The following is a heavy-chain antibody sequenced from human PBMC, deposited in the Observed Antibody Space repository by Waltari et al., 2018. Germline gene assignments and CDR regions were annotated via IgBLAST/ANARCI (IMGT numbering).Heavy chain of an antibody. CDR3: ARQGIAAAGTKGWFDP. CDR1: GYSISSGYY. J-gene: IGHJ5*02. Sequence: QVQLQESGPGLVKPSETLSITCAVSGYSISSGYYWGWIRQPPGKGLEWIGSIYHSGSTYYNPSLKSQVTISVDTSKNQFSLKLSSVTAADTAVYYCARQGIAAAGTKGWFDPWGQGTLVTVSS. CDR2: IYHSGST. V-gene: IGHV4-38-2*01. D-gene: IGHD6-13*01.